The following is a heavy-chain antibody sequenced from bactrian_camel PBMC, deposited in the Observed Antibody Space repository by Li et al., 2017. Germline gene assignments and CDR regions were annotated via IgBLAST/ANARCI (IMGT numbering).Heavy chain of an antibody. CDR2: ITGAGST. J-gene: IGHJ4*01. D-gene: IGHD7*01. CDR1: GYLLTRNC. CDR3: AAAVNGGPGGDGGTTYFKGTAFNY. V-gene: IGHV3S53*01. Sequence: HVQLVESGGGLVQAGGSLRLSCQAYGYLLTRNCIAWFRQAPGKEREGVAAITGAGSTAYAGSLKGRFTISRDNAKNTLYLQMNSLKSEDTAMYYCAAAVNGGPGGDGGTTYFKGTAFNYWGQGTQVTVS.